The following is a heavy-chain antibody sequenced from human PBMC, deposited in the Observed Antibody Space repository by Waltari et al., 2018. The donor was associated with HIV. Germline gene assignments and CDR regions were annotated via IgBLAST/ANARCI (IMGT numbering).Heavy chain of an antibody. CDR1: GYSFTTYW. Sequence: EVQLVQSGAEVKMPGESLKMSCKASGYSFTTYWIGWVRQMPGKAPEWMGIIYPGDSDTRYSPSFQGQVTISADKSISTAYLQWSSLKASDSAMYYCARLSDSSGYYLEWGQGTLVTVSS. CDR3: ARLSDSSGYYLE. D-gene: IGHD3-22*01. CDR2: IYPGDSDT. J-gene: IGHJ4*02. V-gene: IGHV5-51*01.